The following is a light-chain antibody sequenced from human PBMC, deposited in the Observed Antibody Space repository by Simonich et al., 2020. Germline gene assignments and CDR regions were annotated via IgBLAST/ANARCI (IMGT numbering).Light chain of an antibody. J-gene: IGLJ3*02. CDR3: YSAADNNRV. Sequence: SYELTQPSSVSVSPGQTARITCSGDVLAKKYARWFQQKPGQAPVLGIYKDSERPSGIPGRFSGSSSGTTVTLTIGGAQVEDEADYYCYSAADNNRVFGGGTKLTVL. CDR1: VLAKKY. CDR2: KDS. V-gene: IGLV3-27*01.